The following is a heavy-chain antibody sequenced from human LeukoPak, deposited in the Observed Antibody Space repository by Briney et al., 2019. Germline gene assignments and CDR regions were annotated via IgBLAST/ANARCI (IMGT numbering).Heavy chain of an antibody. V-gene: IGHV4-59*01. D-gene: IGHD4-11*01. CDR3: ARVGRTTHDAFDI. Sequence: PSETLSLTCTVSGGSISSYYWSWIRQLPGKGLEWIGYIYYSGSTNYNPSLKSRVTISVDTSKNQFSLKLSSVTAADTAVYYCARVGRTTHDAFDIWGQGTMVTVSS. J-gene: IGHJ3*02. CDR2: IYYSGST. CDR1: GGSISSYY.